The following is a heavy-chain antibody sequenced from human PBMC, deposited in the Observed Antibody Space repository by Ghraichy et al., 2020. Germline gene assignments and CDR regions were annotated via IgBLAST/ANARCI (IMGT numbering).Heavy chain of an antibody. Sequence: SETLSLTCTVSGGSISSYYWNWIRQPPGTGLEWIGTMYYTGSTNYNPSLKSRVTISIDTSKNQFSLKLRSVTAADTAVYYCSRGIAARLIDQAFDYWGHGTLAAVS. CDR2: MYYTGST. CDR3: SRGIAARLIDQAFDY. D-gene: IGHD6-6*01. J-gene: IGHJ4*01. V-gene: IGHV4-59*01. CDR1: GGSISSYY.